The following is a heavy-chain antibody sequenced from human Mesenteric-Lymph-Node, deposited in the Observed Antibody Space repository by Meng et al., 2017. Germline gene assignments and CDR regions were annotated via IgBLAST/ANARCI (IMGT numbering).Heavy chain of an antibody. CDR2: MSPHSGYT. D-gene: IGHD6-19*01. CDR3: ATSSNGFPD. CDR1: GDTFINYD. J-gene: IGHJ4*02. V-gene: IGHV1-8*03. Sequence: GQLVQSGTGVKKPGASVKVSCKASGDTFINYDINWVRQATGQGLEWMGWMSPHSGYTGYAPMFQGRLTITRNTSISTVYMELSNLRSDDTAVYYCATSSNGFPDWGQGTLVTVSS.